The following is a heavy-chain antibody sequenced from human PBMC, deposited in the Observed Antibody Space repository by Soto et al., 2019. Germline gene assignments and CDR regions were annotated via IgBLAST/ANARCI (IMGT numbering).Heavy chain of an antibody. Sequence: GGSLELACAASGVTLSSYAMSWVRQAPGKGLGWVSAISGSGGSTYYADSVKGRFTISRDNSKNTLYLQMNSLRAEDTAVYYCAADLYYYDSSGYHDYWGQGTLVTVSS. CDR2: ISGSGGST. CDR1: GVTLSSYA. J-gene: IGHJ4*02. CDR3: AADLYYYDSSGYHDY. V-gene: IGHV3-23*01. D-gene: IGHD3-22*01.